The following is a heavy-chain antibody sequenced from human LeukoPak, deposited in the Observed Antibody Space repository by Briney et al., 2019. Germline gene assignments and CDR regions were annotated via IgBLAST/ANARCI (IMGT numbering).Heavy chain of an antibody. CDR1: GFTFTNHW. Sequence: GGSLRLSCAASGFTFTNHWMSWVRQAPGKGLEWVANMNKDGSEKNYVDSVKGRFTISRDNAQDSLYLQVNSLRAEDTAVYYCARDRGYSNFDYWGQGTLLTVSS. J-gene: IGHJ4*02. D-gene: IGHD4-11*01. CDR2: MNKDGSEK. V-gene: IGHV3-7*01. CDR3: ARDRGYSNFDY.